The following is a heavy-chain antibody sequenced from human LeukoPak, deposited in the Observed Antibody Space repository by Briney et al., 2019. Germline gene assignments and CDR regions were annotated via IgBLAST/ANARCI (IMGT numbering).Heavy chain of an antibody. CDR1: GFTFSSYA. CDR3: ARDRKGPNYYDSSGYDY. CDR2: ISYDGSNK. Sequence: GRSLGLSCAASGFTFSSYAMHWVRQAPGKGLEWVAVISYDGSNKYYADSVKGRFTISRDNSKNTLYLQMNSLRAEDTAVYYCARDRKGPNYYDSSGYDYWGQGTLVTVSS. J-gene: IGHJ4*02. D-gene: IGHD3-22*01. V-gene: IGHV3-30*04.